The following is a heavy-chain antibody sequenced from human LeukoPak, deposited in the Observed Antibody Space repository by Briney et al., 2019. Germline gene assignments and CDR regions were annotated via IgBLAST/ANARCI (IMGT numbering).Heavy chain of an antibody. D-gene: IGHD5-18*01. CDR2: ISSSSRYI. Sequence: PGGSLRLSCAASGFTFTSYSMNWVRQAPGRGLEWVSSISSSSRYIYYADSVKGRFTISRDNAKTSLYLQMNSLRAEDTAVYYCARHLSGITGYTYGRGIDYWGQGTLVTVSS. V-gene: IGHV3-21*01. J-gene: IGHJ4*02. CDR1: GFTFTSYS. CDR3: ARHLSGITGYTYGRGIDY.